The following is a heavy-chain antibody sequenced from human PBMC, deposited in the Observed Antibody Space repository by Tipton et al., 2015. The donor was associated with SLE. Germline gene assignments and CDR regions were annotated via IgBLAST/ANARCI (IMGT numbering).Heavy chain of an antibody. Sequence: RSLRLSCAASGFTFSSYAMHWVRQAPGKGLEWVAVISYDGSNKYYGDSVKGRFTISRDNSKNTLYLQMNSLRAEDTAVYYCARSPYEEQWLVGGYWGQGSLVIVSS. CDR1: GFTFSSYA. CDR3: ARSPYEEQWLVGGY. CDR2: ISYDGSNK. J-gene: IGHJ4*02. D-gene: IGHD6-19*01. V-gene: IGHV3-30-3*01.